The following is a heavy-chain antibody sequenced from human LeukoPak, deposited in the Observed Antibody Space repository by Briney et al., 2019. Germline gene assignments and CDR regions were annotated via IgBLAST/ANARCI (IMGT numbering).Heavy chain of an antibody. CDR1: GFTVSSNY. J-gene: IGHJ6*02. D-gene: IGHD4/OR15-4a*01. V-gene: IGHV3-53*01. Sequence: GGSLRLSCAASGFTVSSNYMSWVRQAPGKGLEWVSVIYSGGSTYYADSVKGRFTISRDNSKNTLHLQMNSLRAEDTAVYYCAKDIRRGTMYYYYYGMDVWGQGTTVTVSS. CDR3: AKDIRRGTMYYYYYGMDV. CDR2: IYSGGST.